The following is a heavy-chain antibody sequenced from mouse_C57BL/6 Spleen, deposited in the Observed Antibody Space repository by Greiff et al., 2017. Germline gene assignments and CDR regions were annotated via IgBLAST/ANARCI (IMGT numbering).Heavy chain of an antibody. V-gene: IGHV1-15*01. D-gene: IGHD2-2*01. J-gene: IGHJ2*01. CDR1: GYTFTDYE. CDR3: TRGLGYPDD. Sequence: QVQLQQSGAELVRPGASVTLSCKASGYTFTDYEMHWVKQTPVHGLEWIGAIDPETGGTAYNQKFKGKAILTADKSSSTAYMELRSLTSEDSAVYYCTRGLGYPDDWGQGTTLTVSS. CDR2: IDPETGGT.